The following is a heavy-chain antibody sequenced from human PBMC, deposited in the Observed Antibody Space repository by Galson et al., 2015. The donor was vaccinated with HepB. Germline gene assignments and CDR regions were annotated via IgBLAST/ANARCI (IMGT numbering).Heavy chain of an antibody. V-gene: IGHV3-30*04. J-gene: IGHJ4*02. CDR1: GFTFSSYA. CDR2: ISYDGSNK. Sequence: SLRLSCAASGFTFSSYAMHWVRQAPGKGLEWVAVISYDGSNKYYADSVKGRFTISRDNSKNTLYLQMNSLRAEDTAVYYCARNQGGWFGELSPFDYWGQGTLVTVSS. CDR3: ARNQGGWFGELSPFDY. D-gene: IGHD3-10*01.